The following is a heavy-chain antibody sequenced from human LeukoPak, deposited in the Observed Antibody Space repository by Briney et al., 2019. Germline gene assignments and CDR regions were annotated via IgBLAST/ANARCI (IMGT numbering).Heavy chain of an antibody. CDR3: ARRPDYGGTPTFDY. Sequence: GGSLRLSCAASGVTFSSNYMSWVRQAPGKGLEWVSVLYSDGSTYYADSVKGRFTISRDNSKNTLYLQMNSLRAEDTAVYFCARRPDYGGTPTFDYWGQGTLVTVSS. D-gene: IGHD4-23*01. V-gene: IGHV3-66*01. J-gene: IGHJ4*02. CDR1: GVTFSSNY. CDR2: LYSDGST.